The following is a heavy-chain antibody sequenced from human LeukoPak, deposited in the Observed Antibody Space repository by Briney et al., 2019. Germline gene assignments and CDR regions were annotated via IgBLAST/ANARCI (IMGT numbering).Heavy chain of an antibody. Sequence: GGSLRLSCAASGFTFSSHAMSWVRQAPGKGLEWVSAIRGSGGNTYYADIVKGRFTISRDNSKDTLYLEMNSLRAEDTAVYYCAKDGYSISWSEYFQYWGQGTLVTVSS. CDR2: IRGSGGNT. D-gene: IGHD6-13*01. V-gene: IGHV3-23*01. J-gene: IGHJ1*01. CDR1: GFTFSSHA. CDR3: AKDGYSISWSEYFQY.